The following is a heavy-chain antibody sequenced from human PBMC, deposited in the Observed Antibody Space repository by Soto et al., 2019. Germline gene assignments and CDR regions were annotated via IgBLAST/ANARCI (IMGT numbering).Heavy chain of an antibody. CDR3: ARVPGIVGALGYFDY. D-gene: IGHD1-26*01. CDR1: GGTFSSYA. CDR2: IIPIFGTA. J-gene: IGHJ4*02. Sequence: SVKVSCKASGGTFSSYAISWVRQAPGQGLEWMGGIIPIFGTANYAQKFQGRVTITADESTSTAYMELSSLRSEDTAVYYCARVPGIVGALGYFDYWGQGTLVTVSS. V-gene: IGHV1-69*13.